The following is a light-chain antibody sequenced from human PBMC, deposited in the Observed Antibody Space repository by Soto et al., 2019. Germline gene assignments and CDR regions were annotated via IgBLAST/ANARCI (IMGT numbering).Light chain of an antibody. CDR1: SSNIGAGYD. CDR2: GIS. Sequence: QSVLTQPPSVSGAPGQRVTISCTGSSSNIGAGYDVYWYQQFPGTAPKLLIYGISKRPSGVPDRFSGSKSGTSASLAITGLQAEDEADYYCQSYDRSLSGVVFGGGTKLTVL. CDR3: QSYDRSLSGVV. V-gene: IGLV1-40*01. J-gene: IGLJ2*01.